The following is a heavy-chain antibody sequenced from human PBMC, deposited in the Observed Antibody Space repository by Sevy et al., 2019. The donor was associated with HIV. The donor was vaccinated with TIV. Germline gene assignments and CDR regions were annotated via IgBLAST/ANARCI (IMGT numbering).Heavy chain of an antibody. V-gene: IGHV3-30*18. J-gene: IGHJ6*02. CDR3: AKEIGYCSGGSCYLGYYYGMDV. CDR1: GFTFSSYG. D-gene: IGHD2-15*01. CDR2: ISYDGSNK. Sequence: GGCLRLSCAASGFTFSSYGMHWVRQAPGKGLEWVAVISYDGSNKYYADSVKGRFTISRDNSKNTLYLQMNSLRAEDTAVYYCAKEIGYCSGGSCYLGYYYGMDVWGQGTTVTVSS.